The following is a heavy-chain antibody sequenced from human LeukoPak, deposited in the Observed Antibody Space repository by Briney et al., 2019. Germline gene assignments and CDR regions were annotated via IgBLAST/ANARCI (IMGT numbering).Heavy chain of an antibody. V-gene: IGHV1/OR15-1*01. CDR1: GYIFTDYY. J-gene: IGHJ3*02. CDR3: ARGVGYGGGIAFDI. D-gene: IGHD5-18*01. Sequence: EASVKVSCKASGYIFTDYYMHWVRQAPGQELGWMGRINPNSGGTNYAQKFQGRVTMTRDTSISTAYTELSSLRSEDTATYYCARGVGYGGGIAFDIWGQGTMVTVSS. CDR2: INPNSGGT.